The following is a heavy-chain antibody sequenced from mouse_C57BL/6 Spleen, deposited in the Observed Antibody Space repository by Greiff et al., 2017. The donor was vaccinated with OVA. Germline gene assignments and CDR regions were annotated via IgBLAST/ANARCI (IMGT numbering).Heavy chain of an antibody. D-gene: IGHD3-2*02. CDR2: IYPGSGST. CDR1: GYTFTSYW. CDR3: ARFGQLRAPFDY. J-gene: IGHJ2*01. Sequence: QVQLKESGAELVKPGASVKMSCKASGYTFTSYWITWVKQRPGQGLEWIGDIYPGSGSTNYNEKFKSKATLTVDTSSSTAYMQLSSLTSEDSAVYYCARFGQLRAPFDYWGQGTTLTVSS. V-gene: IGHV1-55*01.